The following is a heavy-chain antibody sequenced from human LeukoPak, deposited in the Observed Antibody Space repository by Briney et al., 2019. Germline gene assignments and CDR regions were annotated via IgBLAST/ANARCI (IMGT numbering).Heavy chain of an antibody. CDR3: ARAFPNYDSSGYYYFDY. J-gene: IGHJ4*02. CDR2: IYHSGST. D-gene: IGHD3-22*01. CDR1: GYSISSGYY. V-gene: IGHV4-38-2*02. Sequence: PSETLSLTCTVSGYSISSGYYWGWIRQPPGKGLEWIGIIYHSGSTYYNPSLKSRVTISVDTSKNQFSLKLSSVTAADTAVYYCARAFPNYDSSGYYYFDYWGQGTLVTVSS.